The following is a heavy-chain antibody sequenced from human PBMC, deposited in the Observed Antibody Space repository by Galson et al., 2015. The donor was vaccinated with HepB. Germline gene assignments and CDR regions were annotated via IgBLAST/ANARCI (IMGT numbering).Heavy chain of an antibody. Sequence: SLRLSCAASAFTFSSYAMTWVRQAPGKGLEWVSTISGGGTNTYYADSVKGRFSISRDNSKNTLYLQMNSLRAEDTAVYYCARAIRERITMIVVGPVAAYGMDVWGQGTTVTVSS. CDR3: ARAIRERITMIVVGPVAAYGMDV. V-gene: IGHV3-23*01. CDR2: ISGGGTNT. D-gene: IGHD3-22*01. CDR1: AFTFSSYA. J-gene: IGHJ6*02.